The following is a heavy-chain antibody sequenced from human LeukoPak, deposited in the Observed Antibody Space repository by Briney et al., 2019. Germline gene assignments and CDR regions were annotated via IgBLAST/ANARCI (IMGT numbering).Heavy chain of an antibody. CDR2: ITGTSDPI. J-gene: IGHJ5*02. CDR1: GFTVSSNY. D-gene: IGHD3-10*01. CDR3: ARVAWFGDLWFDP. Sequence: PGGSLRLSCAASGFTVSSNYMSWVRQAPGKGLEWISYITGTSDPIYYADSVKGRFTVSRDNAKNSLYLQMDSLRPEDTAVYFCARVAWFGDLWFDPWGQGTLVTVSS. V-gene: IGHV3-11*04.